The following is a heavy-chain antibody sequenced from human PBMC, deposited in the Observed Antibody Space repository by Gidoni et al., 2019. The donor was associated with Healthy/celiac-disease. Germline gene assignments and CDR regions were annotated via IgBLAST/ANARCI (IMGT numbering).Heavy chain of an antibody. J-gene: IGHJ6*02. CDR3: ARGGTMIVVVIKIDYGMDV. CDR1: GGSFSGYY. Sequence: QVQLQQWGAGLLKPSETLSLTCAVYGGSFSGYYRSWIRQPPGKGLEWIGEINHSGSTNYNPSLKSRVTISVDTSKNQFSLKLSSVTAADTAVYYCARGGTMIVVVIKIDYGMDVWGQGTTVTVS. CDR2: INHSGST. V-gene: IGHV4-34*01. D-gene: IGHD3-22*01.